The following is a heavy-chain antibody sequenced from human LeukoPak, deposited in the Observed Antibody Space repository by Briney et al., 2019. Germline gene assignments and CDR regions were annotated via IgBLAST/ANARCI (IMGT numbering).Heavy chain of an antibody. Sequence: ASVKVSCKASGYSFADYYMHWVRQAPGQGLEWMGWIKPNSGDTRSAQKFQGRVIMTRDTSTGTAYMELSSLRYDDTAVYYCATNILVRDIINWFDPWGQGTLVTVSS. J-gene: IGHJ5*02. CDR2: IKPNSGDT. CDR1: GYSFADYY. V-gene: IGHV1-2*02. D-gene: IGHD3-10*01. CDR3: ATNILVRDIINWFDP.